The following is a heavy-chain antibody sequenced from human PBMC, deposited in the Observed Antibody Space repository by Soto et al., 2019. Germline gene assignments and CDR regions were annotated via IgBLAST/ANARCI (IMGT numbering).Heavy chain of an antibody. CDR3: ARFCSGGSCDCYSGMDV. V-gene: IGHV1-69*12. J-gene: IGHJ6*02. CDR1: GGTFSSYA. CDR2: IIPIFGTA. D-gene: IGHD2-15*01. Sequence: QVQLVQSGAEVKKPGSSVKVSCKASGGTFSSYAISWVRQAPGQGLEWMGGIIPIFGTANSAQKFQGRVTITAEESTVTAYMKLSSLRSEDTSVYYCARFCSGGSCDCYSGMDVWGQGTTVTVSS.